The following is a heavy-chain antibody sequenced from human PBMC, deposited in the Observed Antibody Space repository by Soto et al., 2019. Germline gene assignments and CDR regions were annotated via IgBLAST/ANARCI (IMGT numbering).Heavy chain of an antibody. J-gene: IGHJ4*02. CDR3: ARDRPGYSYGPAGY. CDR1: GYTFTSYG. D-gene: IGHD5-18*01. Sequence: QVQLVQSGAEVKKPGASVKVSCKASGYTFTSYGISWVRQAPGQGLEWMGWISAYNGNTNYAQKLQGRVTMTTDTXRSTADMELRSLRSDDTAVYYWARDRPGYSYGPAGYWGQGTLVTVSS. V-gene: IGHV1-18*01. CDR2: ISAYNGNT.